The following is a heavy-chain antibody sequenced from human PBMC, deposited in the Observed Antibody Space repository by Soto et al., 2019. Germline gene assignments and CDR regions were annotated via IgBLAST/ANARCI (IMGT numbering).Heavy chain of an antibody. V-gene: IGHV3-15*01. CDR3: TTDRYSSSWYSDY. CDR1: GFTFSNAW. CDR2: IKSKTDGGTT. J-gene: IGHJ4*02. D-gene: IGHD6-13*01. Sequence: EVQLVESGGGLVKPGGSIRLSCAASGFTFSNAWMSWVRQAPGKGLEWVGRIKSKTDGGTTDYAAPVKGRFTISRDDSKNTLYLQMNSLKTEDTAVYYCTTDRYSSSWYSDYWGQGTLVTVSS.